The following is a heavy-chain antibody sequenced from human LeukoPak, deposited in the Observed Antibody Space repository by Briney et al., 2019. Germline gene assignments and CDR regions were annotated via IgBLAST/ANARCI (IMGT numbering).Heavy chain of an antibody. J-gene: IGHJ6*03. CDR1: GYTFTSYA. V-gene: IGHV7-4-1*02. CDR3: ARVHSGYEPKKYYYYYYYMDV. CDR2: INTNTGNP. D-gene: IGHD5-12*01. Sequence: GASVKVSCKASGYTFTSYAMNWVRQAPGQGLEWMGWINTNTGNPTYAQGFTGRFVFSLDTSVSTAYLQISSLKAEDTAVYYCARVHSGYEPKKYYYYYYYMDVWGKGTTVTVSS.